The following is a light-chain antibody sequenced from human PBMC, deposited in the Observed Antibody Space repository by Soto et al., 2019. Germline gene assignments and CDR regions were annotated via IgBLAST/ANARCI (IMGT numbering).Light chain of an antibody. CDR3: QQYNKWPRT. J-gene: IGKJ5*01. V-gene: IGKV3-15*01. CDR2: GAS. Sequence: EIVMTPSPAILSVSPGETATLSCRASQSLAKDLAWYQHKPGQTPRLLIHGASNRASGIPARFSGAGSGTEFTLTISSLQSEDFAVYYCQQYNKWPRTFGQGTRLEIK. CDR1: QSLAKD.